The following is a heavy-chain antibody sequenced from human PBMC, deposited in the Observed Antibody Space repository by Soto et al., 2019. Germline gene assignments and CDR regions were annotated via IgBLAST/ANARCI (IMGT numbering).Heavy chain of an antibody. CDR2: IKQDGSEK. Sequence: GGSLRLSCAASGFTFSSYWMSWVRQAPGKGLEWVANIKQDGSEKYYVDSVKGRFTISRDNAKNSLYLQMNSLRAEDTAVYYCAILPVTIWGDAFDIWGQGTMVTVSS. V-gene: IGHV3-7*05. J-gene: IGHJ3*02. CDR3: AILPVTIWGDAFDI. CDR1: GFTFSSYW. D-gene: IGHD3-16*01.